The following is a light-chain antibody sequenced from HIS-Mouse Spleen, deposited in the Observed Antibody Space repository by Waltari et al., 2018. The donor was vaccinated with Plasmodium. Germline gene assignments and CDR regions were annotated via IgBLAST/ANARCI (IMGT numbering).Light chain of an antibody. CDR1: QSFSSN. Sequence: EIGLTQSPATLSVSPGDSATLPCSASQSFSSNLAWYQQKPGQAPRLLIYGASTRATGIPARFSGSGSGTEFTLTISSLQSEDFAVYYCQQYNNWSFTFGPGTKVDIK. CDR2: GAS. CDR3: QQYNNWSFT. V-gene: IGKV3-15*01. J-gene: IGKJ3*01.